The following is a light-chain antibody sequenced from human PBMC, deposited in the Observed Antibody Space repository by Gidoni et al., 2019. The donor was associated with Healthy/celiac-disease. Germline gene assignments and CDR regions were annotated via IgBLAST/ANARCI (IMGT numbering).Light chain of an antibody. J-gene: IGKJ4*01. CDR3: QQYYSTLLT. CDR2: WAS. CDR1: QSVLYASNNENY. V-gene: IGKV4-1*01. Sequence: DIVMTQSPDSLAVSLGERATINCKPSQSVLYASNNENYLAWYQQRPGQPPKLLIYWASIRESGVPDRFSGSGSGTDFTLTISSLQAEDVAVYYCQQYYSTLLTFGGGTKVEIK.